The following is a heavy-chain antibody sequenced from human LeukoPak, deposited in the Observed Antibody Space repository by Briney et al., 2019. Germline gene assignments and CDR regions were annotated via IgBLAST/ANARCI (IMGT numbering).Heavy chain of an antibody. CDR3: AELGITMIGGV. CDR1: GFTFSSYE. CDR2: ISSSGSNI. Sequence: GGSLRLSCAASGFTFSSYEMNWVRQAPGKGLEWVSYISSSGSNIYYADSVKGRFTISRDNAKNSLYLQMNSLRAEDTAVYYCAELGITMIGGVRGKGTTVTISS. J-gene: IGHJ6*04. V-gene: IGHV3-48*03. D-gene: IGHD3-10*02.